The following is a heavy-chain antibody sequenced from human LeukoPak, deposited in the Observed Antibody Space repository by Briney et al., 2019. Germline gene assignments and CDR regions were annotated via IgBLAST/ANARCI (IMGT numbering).Heavy chain of an antibody. Sequence: GGSLRLSCAASGFTFSGYAMSWVRRAPGKGLEWVSAISGSGGSTYYADSVKGRFTISRDNSKNTLYLQMNSLRAEDTAVYYCAKVGYYDFWSGFTRFDPWGQGTLVTVSS. J-gene: IGHJ5*02. V-gene: IGHV3-23*01. CDR1: GFTFSGYA. CDR2: ISGSGGST. CDR3: AKVGYYDFWSGFTRFDP. D-gene: IGHD3-3*01.